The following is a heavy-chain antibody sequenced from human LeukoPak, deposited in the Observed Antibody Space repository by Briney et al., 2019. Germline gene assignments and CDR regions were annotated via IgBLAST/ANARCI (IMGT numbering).Heavy chain of an antibody. CDR2: NSWNSGNI. Sequence: GGSLRLSCAASGFTFDDYAMHWVRQAPGKGLEWVSGNSWNSGNIDYADSVKGRFAISRDNAKNSLYLQMNSLRAEDTALYYCTKGPSGIAVAGSPKYFQHWGQGTLVTVSS. CDR1: GFTFDDYA. J-gene: IGHJ1*01. D-gene: IGHD6-19*01. V-gene: IGHV3-9*01. CDR3: TKGPSGIAVAGSPKYFQH.